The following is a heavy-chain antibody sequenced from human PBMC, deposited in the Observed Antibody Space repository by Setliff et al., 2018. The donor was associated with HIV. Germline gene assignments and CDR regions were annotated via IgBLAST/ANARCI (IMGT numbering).Heavy chain of an antibody. CDR1: RGSISTYY. V-gene: IGHV4-59*01. CDR3: ASAGSGTRAPPRY. D-gene: IGHD1-1*01. CDR2: IYHSGAT. Sequence: SETLSLTCTVSRGSISTYYWSWIRQPPGKGLEWIGSIYHSGATSYNPSLKSRVTISVDTSKNQFSLKLSSVTAADTAVYYCASAGSGTRAPPRYWGQGTLVTVSS. J-gene: IGHJ4*02.